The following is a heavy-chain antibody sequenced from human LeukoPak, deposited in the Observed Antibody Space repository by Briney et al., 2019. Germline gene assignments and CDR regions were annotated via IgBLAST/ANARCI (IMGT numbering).Heavy chain of an antibody. CDR3: AKDDCSGGSCYLEYYFDY. CDR1: GFTFSSYA. J-gene: IGHJ4*02. Sequence: GGSLRLSCAASGFTFSSYAMSWVRQAPGKGLEWVSAISGSGGSTYYADSVEGRFTISRDNFKNTLYLQMNSLRAEDTAVYYCAKDDCSGGSCYLEYYFDYWGQGTLVTVSS. V-gene: IGHV3-23*01. CDR2: ISGSGGST. D-gene: IGHD2-15*01.